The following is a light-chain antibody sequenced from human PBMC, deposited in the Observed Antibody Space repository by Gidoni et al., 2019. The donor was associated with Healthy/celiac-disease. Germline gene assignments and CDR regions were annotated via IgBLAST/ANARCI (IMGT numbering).Light chain of an antibody. CDR2: DVS. V-gene: IGLV2-11*01. J-gene: IGLJ2*01. Sequence: QSALTQPRSVSGSPGPSVTISCTGTSSDVGGYNYVSWYQQHPGKAPKLMIYDVSKRPSGVPDRFSGSKSGNTASLTISGLQAEDEADYYCCSYAGSRGVVFGGGTKLTVL. CDR1: SSDVGGYNY. CDR3: CSYAGSRGVV.